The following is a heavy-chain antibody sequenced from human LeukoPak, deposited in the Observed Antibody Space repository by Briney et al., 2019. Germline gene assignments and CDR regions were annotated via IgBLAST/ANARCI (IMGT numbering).Heavy chain of an antibody. D-gene: IGHD1/OR15-1a*01. CDR1: GYSFTSYW. J-gene: IGHJ4*02. Sequence: GESLKISCKGSGYSFTSYWIGWVRQMPGKGLEWMGIIYPGDSDTRYSPSFQGQVTISADKSISTAYLQWSSLKASDTAMYYCARLGNMTEESYYFDYWGRGNLVTVSS. CDR2: IYPGDSDT. CDR3: ARLGNMTEESYYFDY. V-gene: IGHV5-51*01.